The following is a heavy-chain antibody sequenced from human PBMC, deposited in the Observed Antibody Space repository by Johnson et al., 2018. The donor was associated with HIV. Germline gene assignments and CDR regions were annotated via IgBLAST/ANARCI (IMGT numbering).Heavy chain of an antibody. D-gene: IGHD6-6*01. CDR3: ARGQIAARWSDALHF. V-gene: IGHV3-69-1*01. CDR1: AFSFSDHY. J-gene: IGHJ3*01. Sequence: VQLVESGGGLVQPGGSLRLSCAASAFSFSDHYMGWVRQAPGKGLAWVSLIYSGGLTYYADSVKGRFTISRDNAKKSLYLQMNSLRAEDTAVYYCARGQIAARWSDALHFWGQGTKVTISS. CDR2: IYSGGLT.